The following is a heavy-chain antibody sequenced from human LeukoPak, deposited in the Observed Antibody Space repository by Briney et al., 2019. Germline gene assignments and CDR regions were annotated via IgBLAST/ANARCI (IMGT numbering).Heavy chain of an antibody. D-gene: IGHD6-19*01. CDR2: IDNAGSIT. CDR1: GFTFSNYW. Sequence: PGGSLRLSCAASGFTFSNYWIHWVRQAPGKGLVWVSRIDNAGSITTYADSVKGRFTISRDNAENTLYLQMNSLRAEDTALYHCARDGYSSGLNWFDPWGQGTLVTVSS. CDR3: ARDGYSSGLNWFDP. V-gene: IGHV3-74*03. J-gene: IGHJ5*02.